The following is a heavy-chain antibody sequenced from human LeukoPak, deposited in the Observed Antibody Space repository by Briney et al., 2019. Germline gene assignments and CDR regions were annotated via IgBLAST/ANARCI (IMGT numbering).Heavy chain of an antibody. Sequence: GASVNVSCKASGYTFTSYDINWVRQATGQGLEWMGWMKPNSGNTGYAQKFQGRVTMTRNTSISTAYMELSSLRSEDTAVYYCARGHGVRFLEWPRGYYYGMDVWGQGATVTVSS. J-gene: IGHJ6*02. D-gene: IGHD3-3*01. CDR2: MKPNSGNT. CDR3: ARGHGVRFLEWPRGYYYGMDV. CDR1: GYTFTSYD. V-gene: IGHV1-8*01.